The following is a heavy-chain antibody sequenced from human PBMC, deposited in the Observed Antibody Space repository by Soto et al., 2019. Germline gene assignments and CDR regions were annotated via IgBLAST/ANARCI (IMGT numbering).Heavy chain of an antibody. CDR2: IYPGDSDT. D-gene: IGHD1-1*01. J-gene: IGHJ6*02. CDR1: GYTFTDYW. V-gene: IGHV5-51*01. CDR3: ARDRGTTGMVDYYYGMDV. Sequence: PGESLKISCKGSGYTFTDYWIGWVRQLPGKGLEWMGIIYPGDSDTRYSPSFQGHVTITVDKSTNTAYLQWNTLRASDTAMYYCARDRGTTGMVDYYYGMDVWGRGTTVTVSS.